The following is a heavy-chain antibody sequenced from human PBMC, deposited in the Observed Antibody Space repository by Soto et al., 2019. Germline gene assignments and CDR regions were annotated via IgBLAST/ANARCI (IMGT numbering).Heavy chain of an antibody. J-gene: IGHJ6*02. CDR3: ARGYYYGSGRPTPGGMDV. D-gene: IGHD3-10*01. CDR1: GYTFTSYG. V-gene: IGHV1-18*01. CDR2: ISAYNGNT. Sequence: ASVKVSCKASGYTFTSYGIGWVRQAPGQGLEWMGWISAYNGNTNYAQKLQGRVTMTTDTSTSTAYMELRSLRSDDTAVYYCARGYYYGSGRPTPGGMDVWGQGTTVTVSS.